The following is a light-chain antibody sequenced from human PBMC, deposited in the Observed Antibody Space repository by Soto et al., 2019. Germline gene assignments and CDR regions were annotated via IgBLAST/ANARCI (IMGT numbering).Light chain of an antibody. CDR1: SSNIGSNT. J-gene: IGLJ2*01. CDR2: TNN. V-gene: IGLV1-44*01. Sequence: QSVLTQPPSASGTPGQWVTLSCSGSSSNIGSNTINWYQQLPGTAPKLLIYTNNQRPSGVPDRFSGSKSGTSASLAISGLQSEDEADYYCAAWDDNLSGVVFGGGTKLTVL. CDR3: AAWDDNLSGVV.